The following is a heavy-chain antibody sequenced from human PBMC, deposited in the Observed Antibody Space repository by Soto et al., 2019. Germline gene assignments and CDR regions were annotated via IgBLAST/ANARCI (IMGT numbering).Heavy chain of an antibody. D-gene: IGHD3-10*01. CDR3: ARRTRFQRGDAFDI. V-gene: IGHV4-59*01. CDR1: GGSISIYY. Sequence: SETLSLTCTFSGGSISIYYWSWIRQPPGKGLEWIGYVYYTGSTNYNRSLNSRFTISLDTSKNQFSLTLTSVTAADTAVYYCARRTRFQRGDAFDIWGQGTMVTVSS. J-gene: IGHJ3*02. CDR2: VYYTGST.